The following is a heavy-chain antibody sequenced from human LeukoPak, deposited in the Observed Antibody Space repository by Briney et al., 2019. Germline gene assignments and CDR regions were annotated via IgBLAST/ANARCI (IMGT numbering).Heavy chain of an antibody. Sequence: GGSLRLSCAASGLTFSSYAMSWVRQAPGKGLEWVSSISGSSGTTYYADSVKGRFTISRDNSKNTLYLQMNSLRAEDTAVYYCAREGYCSGGSCSKGGYYYYYGMDVWGQGTTVTVSS. J-gene: IGHJ6*02. CDR1: GLTFSSYA. CDR2: ISGSSGTT. V-gene: IGHV3-23*01. D-gene: IGHD2-15*01. CDR3: AREGYCSGGSCSKGGYYYYYGMDV.